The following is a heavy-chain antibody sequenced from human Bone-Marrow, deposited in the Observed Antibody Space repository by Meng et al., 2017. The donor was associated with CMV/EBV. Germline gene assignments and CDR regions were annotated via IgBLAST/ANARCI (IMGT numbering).Heavy chain of an antibody. CDR3: ARDRVLLGLDP. J-gene: IGHJ5*02. V-gene: IGHV4-31*03. CDR2: IHYRRDT. CDR1: GESISSSGHY. D-gene: IGHD2-15*01. Sequence: CTVSGESISSSGHYWSWIRQRTGKGLEWIGNIHYRRDTHYNPSLKNRLSLSVDTSKNQFSLKLSSVTAADTAVYYCARDRVLLGLDPWGQGSLVTVSS.